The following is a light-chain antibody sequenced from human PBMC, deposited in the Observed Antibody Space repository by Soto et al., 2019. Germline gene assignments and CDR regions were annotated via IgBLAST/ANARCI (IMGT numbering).Light chain of an antibody. V-gene: IGKV3-15*01. CDR1: QSISSD. Sequence: EIVLTQSPATLSVSPGKRATLSCRASQSISSDLAWYQQRPGQAPRLLIYGASTGATGIPARFSGSRSGTEFTLTISSLQSEDFAVYYCQQYSSWPPLTFGGGTKVEIK. CDR3: QQYSSWPPLT. CDR2: GAS. J-gene: IGKJ4*01.